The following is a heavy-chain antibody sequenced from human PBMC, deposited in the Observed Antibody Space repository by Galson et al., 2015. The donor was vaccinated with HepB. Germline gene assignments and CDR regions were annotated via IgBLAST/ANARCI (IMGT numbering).Heavy chain of an antibody. Sequence: SVKVSCKASGYTFTSYDINWVRQATGQGLEWMGWMNPNSGNTGYAQKFQGRVTMTRNTSISTAYMELSSLRSEDTAVYYCARADWQAGTVVFQHWGQGTLVTVSS. D-gene: IGHD6-19*01. J-gene: IGHJ1*01. CDR1: GYTFTSYD. V-gene: IGHV1-8*01. CDR3: ARADWQAGTVVFQH. CDR2: MNPNSGNT.